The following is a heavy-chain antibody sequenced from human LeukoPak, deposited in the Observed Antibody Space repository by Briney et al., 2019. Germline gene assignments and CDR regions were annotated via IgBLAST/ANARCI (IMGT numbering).Heavy chain of an antibody. Sequence: PGGSLRLSCTGSGFTFSDYAMTWVRQAPGKGLEWVGFIRSQVYGGIQEYAASVKGRFTITRDDSEGVAYLQMNSLKTEDTAVYYCTRDQTPYYWGQGTLVTVSS. J-gene: IGHJ4*02. V-gene: IGHV3-49*04. CDR3: TRDQTPYY. CDR2: IRSQVYGGIQ. CDR1: GFTFSDYA.